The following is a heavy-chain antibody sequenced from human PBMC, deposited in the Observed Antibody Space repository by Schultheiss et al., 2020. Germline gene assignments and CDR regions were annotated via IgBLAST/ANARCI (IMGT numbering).Heavy chain of an antibody. CDR3: ASLLKEWLVYNFDY. CDR1: GFTFSSYW. J-gene: IGHJ4*02. CDR2: IKQDGTEK. D-gene: IGHD6-19*01. Sequence: GGSLRLSCAASGFTFSSYWMSWVRQAPGKGLEWVANIKQDGTEKYYVDSVKGRFTISRDNAKNSLYLQMNSLRAEDTAVYYCASLLKEWLVYNFDYWGQGTLVTVSS. V-gene: IGHV3-7*03.